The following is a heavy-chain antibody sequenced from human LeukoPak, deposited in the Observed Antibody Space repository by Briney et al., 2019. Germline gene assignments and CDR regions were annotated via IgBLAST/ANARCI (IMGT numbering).Heavy chain of an antibody. CDR2: INAYNGNT. V-gene: IGHV1-18*04. D-gene: IGHD2-15*01. CDR3: ARDQGVAATSWFDP. J-gene: IGHJ5*02. Sequence: ASVKVSCKASGYTFSSSSISWVRQAPGQGLEWMGWINAYNGNTNYAQKLQSRVTMTTDTSTSTAYMELRSLRSDDTDVYYCARDQGVAATSWFDPWGQGTLVTVSS. CDR1: GYTFSSSS.